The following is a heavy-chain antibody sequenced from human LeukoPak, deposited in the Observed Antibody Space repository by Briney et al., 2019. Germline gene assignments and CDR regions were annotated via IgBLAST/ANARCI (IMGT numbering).Heavy chain of an antibody. CDR1: GYTFTGYY. CDR2: INPNSGGT. Sequence: ASVKVSCKASGYTFTGYYMHWVRQAPGQGLEWMGWINPNSGGTNYAQKFQGRVTMTRDTSISTAYMDLSSLTSDDTAIYYCARAASGTVDYFQHWGQGTLVTVSS. V-gene: IGHV1-2*02. J-gene: IGHJ1*01. D-gene: IGHD4-11*01. CDR3: ARAASGTVDYFQH.